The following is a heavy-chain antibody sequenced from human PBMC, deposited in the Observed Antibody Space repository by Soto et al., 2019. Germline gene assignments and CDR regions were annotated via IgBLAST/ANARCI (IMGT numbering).Heavy chain of an antibody. V-gene: IGHV3-11*01. J-gene: IGHJ6*02. D-gene: IGHD3-10*01. CDR2: ISSSGSTK. Sequence: PGGSLRLSCAASGFTFSDYYMNWIRQAPGKGLEWVSYISSSGSTKYYADSVKGRFTISRDNAKNSLYLQMNFLRAEDTAVYYCARKGTKRGSGMSSYYYGLDVWGQGTTVTVSS. CDR3: ARKGTKRGSGMSSYYYGLDV. CDR1: GFTFSDYY.